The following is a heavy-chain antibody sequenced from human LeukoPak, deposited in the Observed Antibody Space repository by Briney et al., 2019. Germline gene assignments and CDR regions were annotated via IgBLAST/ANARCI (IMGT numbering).Heavy chain of an antibody. CDR3: ARNLYTPSGWTDVFEI. V-gene: IGHV1-2*02. D-gene: IGHD6-19*01. J-gene: IGHJ3*02. CDR2: INPNSGDT. Sequence: ASVKVSCKASGYTFTDYYMHWVRQAPGQGFEWLGWINPNSGDTNYPEKFRGRVTKTCDTSITTAYMELSRLTSDDTAVYYCARNLYTPSGWTDVFEIWGQGTMVTVAS. CDR1: GYTFTDYY.